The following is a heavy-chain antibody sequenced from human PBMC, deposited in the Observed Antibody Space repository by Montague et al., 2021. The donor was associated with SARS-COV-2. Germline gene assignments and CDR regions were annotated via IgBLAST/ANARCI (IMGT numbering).Heavy chain of an antibody. Sequence: SETLSLTCAVHGGPFSTYSWNWIRQPPGKGLVWIGEIHHGGSTNYNQSLNSRVTISAVTSKNQFFLKLTSVAAADTAVNYCARLGDGVVPSPILGVGPYDSYYYMDVWGKGTTVTVSS. J-gene: IGHJ6*03. V-gene: IGHV4-34*01. CDR3: ARLGDGVVPSPILGVGPYDSYYYMDV. CDR1: GGPFSTYS. CDR2: IHHGGST. D-gene: IGHD3-10*01.